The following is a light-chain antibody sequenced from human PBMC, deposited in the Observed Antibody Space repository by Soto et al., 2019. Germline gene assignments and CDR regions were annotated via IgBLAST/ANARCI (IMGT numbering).Light chain of an antibody. CDR2: GAS. CDR3: QQYNSWPPLT. J-gene: IGKJ4*01. Sequence: EIVMPPSPAPLSVSPGERATLSCRARQSISSDFAWYQQKPGQTPSLLISGASTRATGIPARFSGSGSGTEFTLTISSLQSEEVAVYDCQQYNSWPPLTLGGGTKVEIK. CDR1: QSISSD. V-gene: IGKV3-15*01.